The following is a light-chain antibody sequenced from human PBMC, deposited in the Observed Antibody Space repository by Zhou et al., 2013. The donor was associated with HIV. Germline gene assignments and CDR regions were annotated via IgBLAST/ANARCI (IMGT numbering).Light chain of an antibody. CDR3: QQYNSYWT. CDR1: QGISNY. Sequence: DIQMTQSPSSLSASVGDRVTITCRASQGISNYLAWYQQKPGKVPKLLIYGASTLQSGVPSRFSGSGSGTEFTLTISSLQPDDFATYYCQQYNSYWTFGQGTKVVI. CDR2: GAS. J-gene: IGKJ1*01. V-gene: IGKV1-27*01.